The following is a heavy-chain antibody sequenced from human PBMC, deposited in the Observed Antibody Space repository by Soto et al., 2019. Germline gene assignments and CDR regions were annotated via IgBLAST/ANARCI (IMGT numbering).Heavy chain of an antibody. Sequence: QITLKESGPTLVKPTQTLTLTCTFSGFSLSTSGVGVGWIRQPPGKALEWLALIYWDDDKRYSPSLKSRLTITKDTSKNEVVLTMTNMDPVDTATYYCAHKAGSGSYRPLDYWGQGTLVTVSS. CDR2: IYWDDDK. J-gene: IGHJ4*02. D-gene: IGHD3-10*01. CDR1: GFSLSTSGVG. CDR3: AHKAGSGSYRPLDY. V-gene: IGHV2-5*02.